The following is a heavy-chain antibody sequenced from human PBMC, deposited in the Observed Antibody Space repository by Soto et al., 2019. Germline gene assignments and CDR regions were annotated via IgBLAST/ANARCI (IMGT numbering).Heavy chain of an antibody. D-gene: IGHD2-15*01. V-gene: IGHV1-18*01. CDR2: ISAYNGNT. CDR1: GYTFTSYG. J-gene: IGHJ4*02. Sequence: ASVKVSCKASGYTFTSYGISWVRQAPGQGLEWMGWISAYNGNTNYAQKLQGRVTMTTDTSTSTAYMELRSLRTDDTAVYYCASSDCSGGSCYSYNFDYWGQEPLVT. CDR3: ASSDCSGGSCYSYNFDY.